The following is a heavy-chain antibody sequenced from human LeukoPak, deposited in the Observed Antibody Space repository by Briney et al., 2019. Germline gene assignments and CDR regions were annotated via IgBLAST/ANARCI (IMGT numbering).Heavy chain of an antibody. V-gene: IGHV1-18*01. J-gene: IGHJ4*02. CDR2: ISAFNGNT. CDR1: GFTFTNYG. Sequence: ASVKVSCKASGFTFTNYGISWVRQAPGQGLEWMGWISAFNGNTHYAQKFQGRVTMTTDTSTSTAYMELRSLRSDDTAVYYCARNVGYDILTGPDYWGQGTLVTVSS. D-gene: IGHD3-9*01. CDR3: ARNVGYDILTGPDY.